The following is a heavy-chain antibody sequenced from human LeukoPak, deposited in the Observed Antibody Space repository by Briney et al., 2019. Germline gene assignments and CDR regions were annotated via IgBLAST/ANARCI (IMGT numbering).Heavy chain of an antibody. CDR1: GGSISSGGYY. J-gene: IGHJ6*01. CDR2: IYYSGST. CDR3: ARGRDGVNSLEGYYGMDV. Sequence: SETLSLTCTVSGGSISSGGYYWSWIRQHPGKGLEWIGYIYYSGSTYYNPSLKRRVTISVDTSKNQFSLKLSSVTAADTAVYYCARGRDGVNSLEGYYGMDVWGQGTTVTVSS. D-gene: IGHD4-23*01. V-gene: IGHV4-31*03.